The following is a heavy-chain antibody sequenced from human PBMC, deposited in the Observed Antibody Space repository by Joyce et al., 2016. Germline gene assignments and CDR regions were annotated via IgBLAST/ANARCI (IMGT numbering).Heavy chain of an antibody. J-gene: IGHJ6*02. CDR3: ARDASFGLDV. Sequence: QVQLRESGPGLVKPSETLSLTCTVSGASISAHHWCWVRQPPGKGLQWLGYIYYTGTTTYYPSLRSRVTISLDTSRNHFSLNLNSVTAADTTVYYCARDASFGLDVWGQGTTVTVSS. V-gene: IGHV4-59*11. CDR2: IYYTGTT. CDR1: GASISAHH.